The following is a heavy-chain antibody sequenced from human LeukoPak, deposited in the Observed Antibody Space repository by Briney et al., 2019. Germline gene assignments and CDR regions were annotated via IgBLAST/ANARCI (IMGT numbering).Heavy chain of an antibody. CDR2: ISWNSGSI. Sequence: PGGSLRLSCAASGFTFDDYAMHWVRQAPGKGLEWVSGISWNSGSIGYADSVKGRFTVSRDNAKNSLYLQMNSLRAEDTALYYCAKDAQYSSGWFDYWGQGTLSPSPQ. D-gene: IGHD6-19*01. J-gene: IGHJ4*02. CDR3: AKDAQYSSGWFDY. V-gene: IGHV3-9*01. CDR1: GFTFDDYA.